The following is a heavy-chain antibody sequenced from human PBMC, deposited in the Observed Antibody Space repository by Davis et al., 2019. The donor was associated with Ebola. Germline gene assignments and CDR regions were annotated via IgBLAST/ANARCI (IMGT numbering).Heavy chain of an antibody. J-gene: IGHJ4*02. CDR1: GFTFSSYS. CDR2: ISGSSRYI. Sequence: GESLKISCAASGFTFSSYSMIWVRQAPAKGLEWVSFISGSSRYIYYADSVKGRFTISRDNSKNTLYLQMNDLRAEDTAIYYCAKDTMILDWGQGTLVTVSS. D-gene: IGHD3-22*01. CDR3: AKDTMILD. V-gene: IGHV3-21*01.